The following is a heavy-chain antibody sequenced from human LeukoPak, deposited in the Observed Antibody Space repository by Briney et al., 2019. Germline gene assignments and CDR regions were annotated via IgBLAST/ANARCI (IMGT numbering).Heavy chain of an antibody. V-gene: IGHV3-23*01. J-gene: IGHJ6*02. CDR1: GFTFSSYA. CDR2: ISGSGGST. CDR3: AKRYCKSATCRSDMDA. Sequence: TGGSLRLSCAAAGFTFSSYAMSWVRQAPGKGLEWVSTISGSGGSTYYADSVKGRFTISRDSPRNALYLQMNRLRPEDTAVYYCAKRYCKSATCRSDMDAWGQGTTVTVSS. D-gene: IGHD2-15*01.